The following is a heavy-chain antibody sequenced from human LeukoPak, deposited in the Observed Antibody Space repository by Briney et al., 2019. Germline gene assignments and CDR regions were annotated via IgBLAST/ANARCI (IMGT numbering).Heavy chain of an antibody. V-gene: IGHV3-64D*06. J-gene: IGHJ4*02. CDR2: ISSNGGST. Sequence: GGSLRLSCSASGFTFSSYAMHWVRQAPGKGLEYVSAISSNGGSTYYADSVKGRFTISRDNSKNTLYLQMSSLRAEDTAVYYCVKGLWFGEFLYSPSHQPNYWGQGTLVTVSS. CDR3: VKGLWFGEFLYSPSHQPNY. D-gene: IGHD3-10*01. CDR1: GFTFSSYA.